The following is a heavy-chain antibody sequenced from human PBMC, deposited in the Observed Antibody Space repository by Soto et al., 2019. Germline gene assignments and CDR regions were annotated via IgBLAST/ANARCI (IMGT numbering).Heavy chain of an antibody. Sequence: SETLSLTCTVSGGSISSGGYYWSWIRQHPGKGLEWIGYIYYSGSTYYNPSLKSRVTISVDTSKNQFSLKLSSVTAADTAVYYCARASGDSRYYYYYYGMDVWGQGTTVTVSS. CDR2: IYYSGST. V-gene: IGHV4-31*03. CDR3: ARASGDSRYYYYYYGMDV. D-gene: IGHD4-17*01. J-gene: IGHJ6*02. CDR1: GGSISSGGYY.